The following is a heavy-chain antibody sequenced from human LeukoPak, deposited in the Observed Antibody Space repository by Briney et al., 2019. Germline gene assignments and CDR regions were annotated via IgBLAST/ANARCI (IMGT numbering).Heavy chain of an antibody. Sequence: GGSLRLSCTGSGFNFSAHLMTWVRQVPGKGLEWISSVSGGGTDTYYADSVKGRFIVSRDDSKSTIYLVMKGLTVEDTATYFCARDQWFDGFDLWGQGTLATVSS. D-gene: IGHD3-22*01. CDR1: GFNFSAHL. CDR3: ARDQWFDGFDL. V-gene: IGHV3-23*01. CDR2: VSGGGTDT. J-gene: IGHJ4*02.